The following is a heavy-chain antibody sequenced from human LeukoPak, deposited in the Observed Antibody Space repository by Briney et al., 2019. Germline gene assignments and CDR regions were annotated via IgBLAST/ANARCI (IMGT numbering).Heavy chain of an antibody. CDR2: INSDGSST. CDR1: GFSLSSYW. D-gene: IGHD4-11*01. CDR3: ARGNSHSFDY. J-gene: IGHJ4*02. Sequence: PGGSLRLSCAASGFSLSSYWMRWVRHTPGKGPVWVSRINSDGSSTSYADSVKGRFTISRDNAKNTLYLQMNSLRAEDTAVYYCARGNSHSFDYWGQGALVTVSS. V-gene: IGHV3-74*01.